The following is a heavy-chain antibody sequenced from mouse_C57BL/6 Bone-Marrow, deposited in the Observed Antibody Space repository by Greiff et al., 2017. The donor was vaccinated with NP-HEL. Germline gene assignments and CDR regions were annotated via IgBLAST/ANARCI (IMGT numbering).Heavy chain of an antibody. Sequence: QVQLQQSGAELVRPGTSVKMSCKASGYTFTNYWIGWAKQRPGHGLEWIGDIYPGGGYTNYNEKFKGKATLTADKSSSTAYMQFSSLTSEDSAIYYCARNGYDGGYYYAMDYWGQGTSVTVSS. J-gene: IGHJ4*01. CDR2: IYPGGGYT. D-gene: IGHD2-2*01. CDR3: ARNGYDGGYYYAMDY. CDR1: GYTFTNYW. V-gene: IGHV1-63*01.